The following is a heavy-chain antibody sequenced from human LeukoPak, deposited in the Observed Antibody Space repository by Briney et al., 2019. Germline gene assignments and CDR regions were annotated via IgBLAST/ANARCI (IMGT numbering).Heavy chain of an antibody. CDR1: GFTFSSYS. CDR2: ISGSGDYT. CDR3: AKVTYGSGTYGAFDS. V-gene: IGHV3-23*01. D-gene: IGHD3-10*01. J-gene: IGHJ4*02. Sequence: PGGSLRLSCAASGFTFSSYSMNWVRQAPGKGLEWVSTISGSGDYTYYADSVKGRFTISRDNSKNTLYLQMNSLRAEDTAVYYCAKVTYGSGTYGAFDSWGQGTLVTVSS.